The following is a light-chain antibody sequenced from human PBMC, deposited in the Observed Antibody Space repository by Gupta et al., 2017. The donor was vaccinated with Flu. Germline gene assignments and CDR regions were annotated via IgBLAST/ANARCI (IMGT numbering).Light chain of an antibody. Sequence: QSVLTQPPALSGTPGQGVTITCSGRTSNIENNPVNWYRQVPGTAPQMVIHSNNRRLSGVPGHFSASKSGTSASLVISGLQAEEEGFYYCSSWDAHVNGWVFGGGTKLTV. CDR1: TSNIENNP. CDR2: SNN. V-gene: IGLV1-44*01. CDR3: SSWDAHVNGWV. J-gene: IGLJ3*02.